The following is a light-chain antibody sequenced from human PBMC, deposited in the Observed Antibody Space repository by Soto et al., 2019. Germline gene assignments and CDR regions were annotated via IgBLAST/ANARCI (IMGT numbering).Light chain of an antibody. J-gene: IGKJ2*01. Sequence: QLTQSPSSLSASVGDRVTITCRASQGISNYFAWYQQKPGKAPKLLIYAASTLASGVPSRFSGSGSGTDFSLTISSLQPEDFAVFYCQQYGDSPPEYTFGQGTKLEIK. CDR3: QQYGDSPPEYT. CDR2: AAS. CDR1: QGISNY. V-gene: IGKV1-9*01.